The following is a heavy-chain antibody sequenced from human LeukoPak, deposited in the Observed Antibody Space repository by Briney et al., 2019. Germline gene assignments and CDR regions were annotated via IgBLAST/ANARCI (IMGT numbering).Heavy chain of an antibody. CDR2: INHSGST. J-gene: IGHJ4*02. V-gene: IGHV4-34*01. Sequence: SETLSLTCAVSGGSFSGYYWSWIRQPPGKGLEWSGEINHSGSTNYNPSLKSRVTISVDTSKNKYSLKLSSVTAADTAVYYCARGVSFVYWGQGNLVTVSS. CDR3: ARGVSFVY. D-gene: IGHD3-10*01. CDR1: GGSFSGYY.